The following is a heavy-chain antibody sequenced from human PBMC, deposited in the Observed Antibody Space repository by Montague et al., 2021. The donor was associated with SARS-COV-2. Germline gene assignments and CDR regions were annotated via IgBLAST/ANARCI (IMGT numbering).Heavy chain of an antibody. D-gene: IGHD3-10*01. CDR1: GFSLSTSGVG. CDR3: AHRLPGFQWFGEDTFDY. J-gene: IGHJ4*02. CDR2: IYWNDDK. Sequence: VKPTQTLTLTCTFSGFSLSTSGVGVGWIRQPPGKALECLVLIYWNDDKRYSPSLKNRLTVMKDTSKNQVVLTMTNMDPVDTATYYCAHRLPGFQWFGEDTFDYWGQGTLVTVSS. V-gene: IGHV2-5*01.